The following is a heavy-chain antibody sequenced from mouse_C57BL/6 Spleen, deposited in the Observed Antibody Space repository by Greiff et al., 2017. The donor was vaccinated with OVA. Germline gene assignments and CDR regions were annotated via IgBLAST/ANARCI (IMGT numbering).Heavy chain of an antibody. Sequence: QVQLQQPGAELVRPGTSVKLSCKASGYTFTSYWMHWVKQRPGQGLEWIGVIDPSDSYTNYNQKFKGKATLTVDTSSSTAYMQLSSLTSEDSAVYYCARCLSTVVSFDYWGQGTTLTVSS. D-gene: IGHD1-1*01. V-gene: IGHV1-59*01. CDR2: IDPSDSYT. CDR3: ARCLSTVVSFDY. J-gene: IGHJ2*01. CDR1: GYTFTSYW.